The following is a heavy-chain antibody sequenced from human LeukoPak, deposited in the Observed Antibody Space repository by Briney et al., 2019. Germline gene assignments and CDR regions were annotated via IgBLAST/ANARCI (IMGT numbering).Heavy chain of an antibody. CDR2: ISGSGGST. J-gene: IGHJ3*02. CDR3: AKCGYSSSWAGPRDAFDI. D-gene: IGHD6-13*01. V-gene: IGHV3-23*01. Sequence: SGGSLRLSCAASGFTFTNAFMSWVRQAPGKGLEWVSAISGSGGSTYYADSVKGRFTISRDNSKNTLYLQMNSLRAEDTAVYYCAKCGYSSSWAGPRDAFDIWGQGTMVTVSS. CDR1: GFTFTNAF.